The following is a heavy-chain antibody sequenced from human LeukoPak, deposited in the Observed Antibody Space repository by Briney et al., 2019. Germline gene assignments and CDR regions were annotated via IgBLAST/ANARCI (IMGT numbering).Heavy chain of an antibody. CDR1: GFTFSSYG. Sequence: PGGSLRLSCAASGFTFSSYGMHWVRQAPGKGLEWVAFVRYDGTDKYYADSVKGRFTISRDNSKNSVFLQMNNLRPEDTAVYYCAKDHGMGWYVPAHFDKWGQGTLVTVSS. D-gene: IGHD6-19*01. CDR2: VRYDGTDK. J-gene: IGHJ4*02. V-gene: IGHV3-30*02. CDR3: AKDHGMGWYVPAHFDK.